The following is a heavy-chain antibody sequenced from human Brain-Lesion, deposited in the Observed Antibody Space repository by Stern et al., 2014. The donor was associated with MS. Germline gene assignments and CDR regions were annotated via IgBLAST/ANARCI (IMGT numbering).Heavy chain of an antibody. CDR1: GGSINTNNYY. CDR3: ARTGDDFGDYSLSY. D-gene: IGHD4-17*01. Sequence: QVQLQESGPGLVKPSETLSLTCTVSGGSINTNNYYWGWIRQPPGKGLEWIGNIYSSGSTFYSPSLKSRVPMPVDTPKNHFPLKLSSGTAADTAVYYCARTGDDFGDYSLSYWGQGTLVTVSS. V-gene: IGHV4-39*01. CDR2: IYSSGST. J-gene: IGHJ4*02.